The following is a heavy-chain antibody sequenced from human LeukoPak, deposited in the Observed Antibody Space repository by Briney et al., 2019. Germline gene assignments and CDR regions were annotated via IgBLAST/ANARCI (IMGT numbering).Heavy chain of an antibody. CDR3: ARKLAL. Sequence: PGGSRRLSCAASGFSFSTYAMNWVRQAPGKGLEWVAYIGSSGGTIYYADSVKGRFTISRDNAKNSLFLQMNSLRDEDTAVYFCARKLALWGQGTLVTVSS. V-gene: IGHV3-48*02. CDR2: IGSSGGTI. J-gene: IGHJ4*02. CDR1: GFSFSTYA.